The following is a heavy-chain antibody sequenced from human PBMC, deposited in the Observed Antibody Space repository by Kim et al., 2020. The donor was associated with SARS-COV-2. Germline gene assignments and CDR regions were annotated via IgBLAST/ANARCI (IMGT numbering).Heavy chain of an antibody. CDR3: ARDGDTDWFDS. CDR2: IRDTGDT. D-gene: IGHD2-21*01. J-gene: IGHJ5*01. V-gene: IGHV4-59*13. CDR1: RGSLRPYY. Sequence: SETLSPTCTVSRGSLRPYYWSWIRQPPGKGLEWIGYIRDTGDTNSNPSLRSRVTISVDRSKNKFSLKLKSVTAADSGVYYCARDGDTDWFDSWGQGTLVT.